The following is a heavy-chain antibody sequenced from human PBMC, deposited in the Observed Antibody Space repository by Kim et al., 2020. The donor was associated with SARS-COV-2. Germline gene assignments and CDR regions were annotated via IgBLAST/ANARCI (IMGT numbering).Heavy chain of an antibody. J-gene: IGHJ3*02. Sequence: GGSLRLSCAASGFTFSSYSMNWVRQAPGKGLEWVSSISSSSSYIYYADSVKGRFTISRDNAKNSLYLQMNSLRAEDTAVYYCARRNDYSNYAPGDAFDIWGQGTLVTVSS. CDR3: ARRNDYSNYAPGDAFDI. CDR1: GFTFSSYS. CDR2: ISSSSSYI. D-gene: IGHD4-4*01. V-gene: IGHV3-21*01.